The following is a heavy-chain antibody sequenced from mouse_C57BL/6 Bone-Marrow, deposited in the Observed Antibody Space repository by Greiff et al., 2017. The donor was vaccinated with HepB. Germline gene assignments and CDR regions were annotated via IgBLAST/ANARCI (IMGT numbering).Heavy chain of an antibody. Sequence: QVQLQQPGAELVMPGASVKLSCKASGYTFTSYWMHWVKQRPGQGLEWIGEIDPSDSYTNYNQKFQGKSTLTVDKSSSTAYMQRSSLTSEDSAVYYCARGGLLPFYAMDYWGQGTSVTVSS. D-gene: IGHD2-3*01. CDR2: IDPSDSYT. J-gene: IGHJ4*01. V-gene: IGHV1-69*01. CDR3: ARGGLLPFYAMDY. CDR1: GYTFTSYW.